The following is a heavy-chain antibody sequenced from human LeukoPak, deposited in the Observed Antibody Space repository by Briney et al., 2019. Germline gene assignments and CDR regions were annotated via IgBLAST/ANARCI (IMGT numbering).Heavy chain of an antibody. CDR3: ARGGGSTRIDY. V-gene: IGHV4-61*02. CDR1: GDSIRSGTYY. J-gene: IGHJ4*02. CDR2: IYTSGNT. Sequence: SQTLSLTCSVSGDSIRSGTYYWSWIRQPAGKGLEWIGRIYTSGNTNYNPSLKSRVTISVDTSENQFSLKLSSVTAADTAVYYCARGGGSTRIDYWGQGTLVTVSS. D-gene: IGHD3-16*01.